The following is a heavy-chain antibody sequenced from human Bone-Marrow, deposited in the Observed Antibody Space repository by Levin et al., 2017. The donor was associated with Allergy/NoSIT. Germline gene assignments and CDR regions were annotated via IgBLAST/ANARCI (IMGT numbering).Heavy chain of an antibody. J-gene: IGHJ4*02. CDR3: AREDGWYRYFDY. CDR2: IGTAGDT. D-gene: IGHD6-19*01. Sequence: GESLKISCAASGFTFSSYDMHWVRQATGKGLEWVSAIGTAGDTYYPGSVKGRFTISRENAKNSLYLQMNSLRAGDTAVYYCAREDGWYRYFDYWGQGTLVTVSS. V-gene: IGHV3-13*04. CDR1: GFTFSSYD.